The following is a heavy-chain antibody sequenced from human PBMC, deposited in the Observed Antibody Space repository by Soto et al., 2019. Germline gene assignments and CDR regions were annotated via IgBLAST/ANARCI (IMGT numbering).Heavy chain of an antibody. Sequence: SETLSLTCAVYGGSFSGYYWSWIRQPPGKGLEWIGEINHSGSTNYNPSLKSRVTISVDTSKNQFSLKLSSVTAADTAVYYCAREHYGAIFPMDVSGQGTTVTVS. CDR1: GGSFSGYY. V-gene: IGHV4-34*01. CDR2: INHSGST. CDR3: AREHYGAIFPMDV. J-gene: IGHJ6*02. D-gene: IGHD3-3*01.